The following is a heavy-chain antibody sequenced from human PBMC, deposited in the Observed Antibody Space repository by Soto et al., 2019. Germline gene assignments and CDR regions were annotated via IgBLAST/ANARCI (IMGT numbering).Heavy chain of an antibody. CDR1: GGSISTSSYY. Sequence: QLQLQESGPGLVKPSETLSLTCTVSGGSISTSSYYWGWIRQPPGKGLEGIGSIYYSGSTYYNPSLKSRVTISADTSKNQFSLKLSSVTAADTAVYYCARLIAAAGGNRAYWGQGTLVTVSS. CDR2: IYYSGST. J-gene: IGHJ4*02. CDR3: ARLIAAAGGNRAY. V-gene: IGHV4-39*01. D-gene: IGHD6-13*01.